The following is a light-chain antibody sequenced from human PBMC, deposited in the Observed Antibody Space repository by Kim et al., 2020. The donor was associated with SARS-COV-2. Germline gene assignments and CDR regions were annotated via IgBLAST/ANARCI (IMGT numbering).Light chain of an antibody. CDR3: QAWDSSTWV. J-gene: IGLJ3*02. Sequence: SYELTHPPSVSVSPGQTASITCSGDKLGDKYACWYQQKPGQSPVLVIYQDSKRPSGIPERFSGSNSGNTATLTISGTQATGEADYYCQAWDSSTWVFGGGTQLTVL. CDR1: KLGDKY. V-gene: IGLV3-1*01. CDR2: QDS.